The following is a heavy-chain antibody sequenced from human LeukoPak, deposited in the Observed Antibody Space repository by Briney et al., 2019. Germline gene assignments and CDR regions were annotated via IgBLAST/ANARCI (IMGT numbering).Heavy chain of an antibody. J-gene: IGHJ5*02. Sequence: ESLKNSCKGSGYSFTSYWIGWVRQMPGKGLEWMGIIYPGDSDTRYSPSFQGQVTISADKSISTAYLQWSSLKASDTAMYYCARTYCSSTSCYSNWFDPWGQGTLVTVSS. D-gene: IGHD2-2*01. CDR1: GYSFTSYW. CDR2: IYPGDSDT. CDR3: ARTYCSSTSCYSNWFDP. V-gene: IGHV5-51*01.